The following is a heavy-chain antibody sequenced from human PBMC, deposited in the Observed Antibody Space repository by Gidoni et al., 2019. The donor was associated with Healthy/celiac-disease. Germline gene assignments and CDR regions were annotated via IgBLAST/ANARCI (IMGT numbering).Heavy chain of an antibody. J-gene: IGHJ3*02. D-gene: IGHD2-8*02. V-gene: IGHV4-31*03. CDR2: IYCSGST. Sequence: QVQLLESGPGLVKPSQTLSLTCTFSGGSISSGGYSWSWIRQHPGKGLEWIGYIYCSGSTYYNPSLKSRVTISVDTSKNQFSLKLSSVTAADTAVYYCARVLQADGAFDIWGQGTMVTVSS. CDR3: ARVLQADGAFDI. CDR1: GGSISSGGYS.